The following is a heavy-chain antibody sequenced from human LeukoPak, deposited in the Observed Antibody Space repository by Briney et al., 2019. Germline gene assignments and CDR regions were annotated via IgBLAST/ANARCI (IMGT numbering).Heavy chain of an antibody. CDR3: AKDVNYDFWSGYRYNWFGP. J-gene: IGHJ5*02. V-gene: IGHV3-23*01. Sequence: PGGSLRLSCAASGFTFSSYAMSWVRQAPGKGLEWVSAISGSGGSTYYADSVKGRLTISRDNSKNTLYLQMNSLRAEDTAVYYCAKDVNYDFWSGYRYNWFGPWGQGTLVTVSS. CDR2: ISGSGGST. CDR1: GFTFSSYA. D-gene: IGHD3-3*01.